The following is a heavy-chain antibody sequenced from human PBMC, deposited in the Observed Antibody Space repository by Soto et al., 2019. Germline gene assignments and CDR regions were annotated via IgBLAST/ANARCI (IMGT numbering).Heavy chain of an antibody. CDR3: AKGRGGSGSLTPRVDF. D-gene: IGHD3-10*01. CDR1: GFTFNNYA. CDR2: ISGGGDTT. V-gene: IGHV3-23*01. Sequence: EVQLLESGGGLVQPGGSLRLSCAASGFTFNNYAMTWVRQAPGQGLEWVSAISGGGDTTSYADSVKGRFTVSRDGSKNTLYLQRSSLRAEATALYYCAKGRGGSGSLTPRVDFWGQGTLVTVSS. J-gene: IGHJ4*02.